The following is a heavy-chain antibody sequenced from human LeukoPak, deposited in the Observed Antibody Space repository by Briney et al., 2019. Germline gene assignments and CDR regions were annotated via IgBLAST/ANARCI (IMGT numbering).Heavy chain of an antibody. J-gene: IGHJ4*02. CDR2: ISGSGGST. V-gene: IGHV3-23*01. CDR1: GFTFSSYG. D-gene: IGHD3-22*01. CDR3: AKDSGEYYDSSGLWYFDY. Sequence: GGSLRLSCAASGFTFSSYGMSWVRQAPGKGLEWVSAISGSGGSTYYADSVKGRFTISRDNSKNTLYLQMNSLRAEDTAVYYCAKDSGEYYDSSGLWYFDYWGQGTLVTVSS.